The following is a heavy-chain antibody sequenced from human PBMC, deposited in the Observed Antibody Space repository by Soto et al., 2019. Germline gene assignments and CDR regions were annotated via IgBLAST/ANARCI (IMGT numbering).Heavy chain of an antibody. D-gene: IGHD6-19*01. J-gene: IGHJ4*02. Sequence: EVQLLESGGGLVQPGGSLRLSCTASGFTFSSYAMNWVRQAPGKGLEWVSVISGSGGSTYFADSVKGLFTISRDNSKNTLDLQMNSLRAEATAVYYCASRTSGWYFDYWGQGTLVTVSS. CDR1: GFTFSSYA. V-gene: IGHV3-23*01. CDR3: ASRTSGWYFDY. CDR2: ISGSGGST.